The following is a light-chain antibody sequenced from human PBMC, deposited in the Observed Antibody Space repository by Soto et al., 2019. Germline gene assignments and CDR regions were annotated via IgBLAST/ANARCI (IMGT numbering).Light chain of an antibody. CDR1: QSVSSRY. J-gene: IGKJ1*01. Sequence: EIALTQSPCPLSLSPGERATLSCRASQSVSSRYLAWYQQPPGHATRLLIYDTSTRATGIPARCSSGGSGKVSPLTISRLEHEDFAVYYCQQYGSSGTFGQGTKVDIK. V-gene: IGKV3-20*01. CDR2: DTS. CDR3: QQYGSSGT.